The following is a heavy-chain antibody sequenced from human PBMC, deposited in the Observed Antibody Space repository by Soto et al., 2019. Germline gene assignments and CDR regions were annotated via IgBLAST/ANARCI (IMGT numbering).Heavy chain of an antibody. D-gene: IGHD3-10*01. CDR1: GGSISSSNW. Sequence: QVQLQESGPGLVKPSGTLSLTCAVSGGSISSSNWWSWVRQPPGKGVEWIGESYHSESTNYNPSLKSRVTISVDKSKTQFSLKLSSVTAGDTAVYYCARGTYYYGSGSYSYYYYGMDVWGQGTTVTVSS. V-gene: IGHV4-4*02. J-gene: IGHJ6*02. CDR3: ARGTYYYGSGSYSYYYYGMDV. CDR2: SYHSEST.